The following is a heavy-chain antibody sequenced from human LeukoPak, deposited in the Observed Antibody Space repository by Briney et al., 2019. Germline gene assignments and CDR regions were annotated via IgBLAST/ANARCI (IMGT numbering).Heavy chain of an antibody. CDR3: ARDSALASGSFRFDA. V-gene: IGHV4-39*02. D-gene: IGHD3-10*01. CDR1: GGSISSSRYY. Sequence: KPSETLSLTCTVSGGSISSSRYYWDWIRQPPGKGLEWIGSIYYSGSTYYNPSLRSRVTISVDTSKNHFSLKVSSVTAADTAVYYCARDSALASGSFRFDAWGQGTLVTVSS. CDR2: IYYSGST. J-gene: IGHJ5*02.